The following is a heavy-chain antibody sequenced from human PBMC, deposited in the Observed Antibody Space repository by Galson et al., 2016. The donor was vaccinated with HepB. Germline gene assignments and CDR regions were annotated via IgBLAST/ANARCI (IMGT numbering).Heavy chain of an antibody. V-gene: IGHV3-33*01. Sequence: SLRLSCAASGFTFSSYGMHWVRQAPGKGLEWVAVIWYDGSNKYYADSVKGRFTISRDNSKNTLYLQMNSLRAEDTAVYYCARDSTKSYYDSWLDYWGQGTLVTVSS. D-gene: IGHD3-22*01. CDR2: IWYDGSNK. CDR1: GFTFSSYG. J-gene: IGHJ4*02. CDR3: ARDSTKSYYDSWLDY.